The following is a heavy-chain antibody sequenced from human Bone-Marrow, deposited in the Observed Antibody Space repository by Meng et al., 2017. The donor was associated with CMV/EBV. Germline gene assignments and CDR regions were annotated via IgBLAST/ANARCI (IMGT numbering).Heavy chain of an antibody. Sequence: GGSLRLSCAASGFTFSSYGMHWVRQAPGKGLEWVAFIRYDGSNKYYADSVKGRFTISRDNSKNTLYLQMNSLRAEDTAVYYCAREEPLGYCSSTSCSMDGFDYWGQGTLVTVSS. CDR2: IRYDGSNK. CDR1: GFTFSSYG. V-gene: IGHV3-30*02. J-gene: IGHJ4*02. D-gene: IGHD2-2*01. CDR3: AREEPLGYCSSTSCSMDGFDY.